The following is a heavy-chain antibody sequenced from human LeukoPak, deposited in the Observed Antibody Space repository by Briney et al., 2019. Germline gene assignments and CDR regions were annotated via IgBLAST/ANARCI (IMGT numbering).Heavy chain of an antibody. Sequence: GGSLGLSCAASGFTFSSYWMSWVRQAPGKGLEWVANIKQDGSEKYYVDSVQGRFTISRDNAKNSLYLQMNSLRAEDTAVYYCARDTGVVPAAIYYYYYGMDVWGQGTTVTVSS. V-gene: IGHV3-7*01. CDR2: IKQDGSEK. CDR1: GFTFSSYW. J-gene: IGHJ6*02. CDR3: ARDTGVVPAAIYYYYYGMDV. D-gene: IGHD2-2*01.